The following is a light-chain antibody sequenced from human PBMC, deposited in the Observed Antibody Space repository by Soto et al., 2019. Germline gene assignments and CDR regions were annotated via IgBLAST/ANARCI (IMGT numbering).Light chain of an antibody. J-gene: IGLJ3*02. CDR2: EVS. CDR3: SSYAGSNNFV. CDR1: SSDVGGYNY. Sequence: QSALTQPPSASGSPGQSVTISCTGTSSDVGGYNYVSWYQQHPGKAPKLMIYEVSERPSGVPDRFSGSKSGNTASLTVSGRQAEDEADYYCSSYAGSNNFVFGGGTKVTVL. V-gene: IGLV2-8*01.